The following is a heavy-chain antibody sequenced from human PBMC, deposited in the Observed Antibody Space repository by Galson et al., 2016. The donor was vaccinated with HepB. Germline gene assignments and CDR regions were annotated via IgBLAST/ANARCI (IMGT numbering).Heavy chain of an antibody. V-gene: IGHV2-70*01. D-gene: IGHD1-26*01. CDR2: IDWDDDQ. J-gene: IGHJ3*01. Sequence: PALVKPTQTLTLTCTFSGFSLSTSGMCVIWIRQPPGKALEWLALIDWDDDQFYRTSLRARLTISKDTSKDQVVLRMTNMDPVDTATYYCARIRWSGSHLDAFDFWGRGTTVTVSS. CDR1: GFSLSTSGMC. CDR3: ARIRWSGSHLDAFDF.